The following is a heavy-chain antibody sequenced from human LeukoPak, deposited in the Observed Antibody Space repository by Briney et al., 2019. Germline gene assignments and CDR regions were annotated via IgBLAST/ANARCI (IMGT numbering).Heavy chain of an antibody. J-gene: IGHJ4*02. CDR3: AKDDLLAVIPLDY. CDR1: GFTFSSYG. D-gene: IGHD3-16*02. CDR2: IWYDGTKK. V-gene: IGHV3-30*02. Sequence: GGSLRLSCAASGFTFSSYGMHWVRQAPGKGLEWVAFIWYDGTKKYYADSVKGRFTISRDNSKNTLYLQMNSLRAEDTAVYYCAKDDLLAVIPLDYWGQGTLVTVSS.